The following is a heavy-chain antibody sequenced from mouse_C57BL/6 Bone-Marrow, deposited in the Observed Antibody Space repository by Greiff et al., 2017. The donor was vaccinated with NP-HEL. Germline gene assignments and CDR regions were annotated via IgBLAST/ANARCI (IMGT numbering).Heavy chain of an antibody. J-gene: IGHJ2*01. D-gene: IGHD1-1*01. Sequence: QVQLQQPGAELVKPGASVQLSCKASGYTFTSYWMHWVKQRPGQGLEWIGMIHPNSGSTNYNEKFKSKATLTVDKSSSTAYMQLSSLTSEDSAVYYCARFYYGSSYPSFYYFDYWGQGTTLTVSS. CDR1: GYTFTSYW. CDR2: IHPNSGST. V-gene: IGHV1-64*01. CDR3: ARFYYGSSYPSFYYFDY.